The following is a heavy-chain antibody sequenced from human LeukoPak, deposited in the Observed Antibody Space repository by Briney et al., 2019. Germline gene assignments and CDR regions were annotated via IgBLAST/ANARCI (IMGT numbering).Heavy chain of an antibody. CDR2: IHTSGST. CDR3: ARRRMLGVSGGCCWFDP. J-gene: IGHJ5*02. V-gene: IGHV4-61*08. D-gene: IGHD3-16*01. CDR1: GGSISSGGYY. Sequence: PSETLSLTCTVSGGSISSGGYYWSWIRQPPGKGLEWIGYIHTSGSTNYNPSLKSRVTISVYTSKNQFSLKLSSVTAADTAVYYCARRRMLGVSGGCCWFDPWGQGTLVTVSS.